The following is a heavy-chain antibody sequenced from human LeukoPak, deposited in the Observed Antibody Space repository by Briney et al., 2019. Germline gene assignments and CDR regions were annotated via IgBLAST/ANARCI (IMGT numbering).Heavy chain of an antibody. D-gene: IGHD6-13*01. Sequence: SETLSLTCTVSGGSISYYYWGWIRQPPGKGLEWIGSIYHSGSTYYNPSLKSRVTISVDTSKNQFSLKLSSVTAADTAVYYCARELVENWFDPWGQGTLVTVSS. CDR1: GGSISYYY. CDR3: ARELVENWFDP. CDR2: IYHSGST. V-gene: IGHV4-38-2*02. J-gene: IGHJ5*02.